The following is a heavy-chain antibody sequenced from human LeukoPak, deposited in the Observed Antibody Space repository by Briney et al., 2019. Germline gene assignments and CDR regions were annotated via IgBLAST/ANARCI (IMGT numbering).Heavy chain of an antibody. CDR3: ARVHFYDSSGYSLINP. D-gene: IGHD3-22*01. V-gene: IGHV1-2*02. CDR1: GYSFTGYS. Sequence: ASVKVSCKASGYSFTGYSERWVRQAPGQGLEWMGWINPNSGGTNYAQKFQGRVTMTRDTSISTAYMELSRLKSDDTAVYYCARVHFYDSSGYSLINPWGQGTLVTVTS. CDR2: INPNSGGT. J-gene: IGHJ4*02.